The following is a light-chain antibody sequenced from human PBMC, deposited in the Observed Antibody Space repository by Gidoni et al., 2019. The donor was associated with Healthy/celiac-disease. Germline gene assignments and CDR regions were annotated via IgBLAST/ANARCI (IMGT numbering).Light chain of an antibody. CDR3: QQYDNLPFT. Sequence: DIQRTQSPSSPSASVGDRATITCQASQDISNYLNWYQQKPGKAPKLLIYDASNLETGVPSRFSGSGSGTDFTFTISSLQPEDIATYYCQQYDNLPFTFGPGTKVDIK. CDR1: QDISNY. J-gene: IGKJ3*01. CDR2: DAS. V-gene: IGKV1-33*01.